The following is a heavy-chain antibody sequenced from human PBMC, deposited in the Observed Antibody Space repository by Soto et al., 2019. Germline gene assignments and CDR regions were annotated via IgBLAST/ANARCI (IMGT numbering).Heavy chain of an antibody. V-gene: IGHV4-39*01. CDR3: ARHEPVLIAVAYFDY. D-gene: IGHD6-19*01. CDR1: GGSISSSSYY. J-gene: IGHJ4*02. CDR2: IYYSGST. Sequence: PSETLSLTCTVSGGSISSSSYYWVWIRHPPGKGLEWIGSIYYSGSTYYNPSLKSRVTISVDTSKNQFSLKLSSVTAADTAVYYCARHEPVLIAVAYFDYWGQGTLVTVSS.